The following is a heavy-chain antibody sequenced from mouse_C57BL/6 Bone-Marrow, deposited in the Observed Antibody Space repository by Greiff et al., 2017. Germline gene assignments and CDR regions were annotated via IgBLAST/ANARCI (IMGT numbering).Heavy chain of an antibody. CDR1: GYTFTSYW. V-gene: IGHV1-69*01. CDR3: ARERVYYDYEGGLAY. Sequence: QVQLQQPGAELVMPGASVKLSCKASGYTFTSYWMHWVKQRPGQGLEWIGEIDPSDSYTNYNQKFKGKSTLTVDKSSSTAYMQLSSLTSEDSAVYYCARERVYYDYEGGLAYWGQGTLVTVSA. J-gene: IGHJ3*01. CDR2: IDPSDSYT. D-gene: IGHD2-4*01.